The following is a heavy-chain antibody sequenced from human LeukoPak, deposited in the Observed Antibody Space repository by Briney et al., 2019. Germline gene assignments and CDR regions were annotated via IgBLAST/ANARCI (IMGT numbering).Heavy chain of an antibody. Sequence: AESLRISCQGFGYPFTTSWIGWVRQLPGKGLEWTAIIYAGNSDAKYSPSFQGQVSISTDRSISTAYLHWSSLKASDTAIYYCAIINHPDGRVYWGQGTLVTVSS. J-gene: IGHJ4*02. V-gene: IGHV5-51*01. CDR3: AIINHPDGRVY. CDR1: GYPFTTSW. CDR2: IYAGNSDA. D-gene: IGHD5-24*01.